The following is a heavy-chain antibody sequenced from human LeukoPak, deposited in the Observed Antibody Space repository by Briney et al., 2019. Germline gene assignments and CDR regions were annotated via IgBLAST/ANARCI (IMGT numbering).Heavy chain of an antibody. V-gene: IGHV4-34*01. CDR3: ARGPRYYYDSSGYYGY. CDR1: GGSFSGYY. J-gene: IGHJ4*02. D-gene: IGHD3-22*01. Sequence: SSETLSLTSAVYGGSFSGYYWSWIRQPPGKGLEWIGEINHSGSTNYNPSLKSRVTISVDTSKNQFSLKLSSVTAADTAVYYCARGPRYYYDSSGYYGYWGQGTLVTVSS. CDR2: INHSGST.